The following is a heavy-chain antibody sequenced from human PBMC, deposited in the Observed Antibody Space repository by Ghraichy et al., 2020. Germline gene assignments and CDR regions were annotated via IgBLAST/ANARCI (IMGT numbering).Heavy chain of an antibody. D-gene: IGHD3-22*01. J-gene: IGHJ4*02. CDR2: IDWDDDK. Sequence: SGPTLVKPTQTLTLTCTLSDLSVDSYTMRVSWIRQSPGKALAWLARIDWDDDKFYSTSLKTRLTISMDTAKNQVVLRMTNIDPADTATYYCARTGDDRGHYRFYSWGPGTAVTVSS. V-gene: IGHV2-70*04. CDR3: ARTGDDRGHYRFYS. CDR1: DLSVDSYTMR.